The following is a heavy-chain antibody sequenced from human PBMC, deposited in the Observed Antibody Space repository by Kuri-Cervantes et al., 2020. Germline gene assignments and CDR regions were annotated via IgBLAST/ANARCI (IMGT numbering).Heavy chain of an antibody. CDR3: ARDRGYCSSTSCPYYYYYYMDV. V-gene: IGHV1-2*04. CDR1: GYTLTELS. J-gene: IGHJ6*03. Sequence: ASVKVSCKVSGYTLTELSMHWVRQAPGKGLEWMGWINPNSGGTNYAQKFQGWVTMTRDTSISTAYMELSSLRSEDTAVYYCARDRGYCSSTSCPYYYYYYMDVWGKGTTVTVSS. CDR2: INPNSGGT. D-gene: IGHD2-2*01.